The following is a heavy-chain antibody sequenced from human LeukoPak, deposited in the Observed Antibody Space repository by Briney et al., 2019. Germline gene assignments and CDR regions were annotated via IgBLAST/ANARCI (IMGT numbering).Heavy chain of an antibody. J-gene: IGHJ5*02. Sequence: SVKVSCKASGGTFSSYAISWVRQAPGQGLEWMGGIIPIFGTANYAQKFQGRVTITTDESTSTAYMELSSLRSEDTAVYYCARVGAHYYYDSSGPGWFDPWGQGTLVTVSS. D-gene: IGHD3-22*01. CDR1: GGTFSSYA. CDR2: IIPIFGTA. V-gene: IGHV1-69*05. CDR3: ARVGAHYYYDSSGPGWFDP.